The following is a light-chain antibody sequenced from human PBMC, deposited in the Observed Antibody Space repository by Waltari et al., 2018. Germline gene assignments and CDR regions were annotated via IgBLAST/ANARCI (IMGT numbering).Light chain of an antibody. J-gene: IGKJ1*01. CDR1: KNIIGW. V-gene: IGKV1-5*03. CDR3: QQYQNIQGT. Sequence: DIQLTQSPSTLSASVGDRVTITCRASKNIIGWLAWYQQKPGKVPKLLIYQASRLEVGVPSRFNGSESDKEFTLTISSRQPYDVATYYCQQYQNIQGTFGQGTKVEIK. CDR2: QAS.